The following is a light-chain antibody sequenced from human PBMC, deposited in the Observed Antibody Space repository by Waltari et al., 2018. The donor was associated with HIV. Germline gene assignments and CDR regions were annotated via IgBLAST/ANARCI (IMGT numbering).Light chain of an antibody. CDR1: SSDVGGHSY. CDR3: SSYSGRNRSVI. V-gene: IGLV2-8*01. J-gene: IGLJ2*01. CDR2: EVT. Sequence: QSALTQPPSASGSPGQAVPISCPGTSSDVGGHSYVSWYQQHPGKAPKLIISEVTKRPSGVPDRFSGSKSGNTASLTVSGLQAEDEGDYFCSSYSGRNRSVIFGGGTRVTVL.